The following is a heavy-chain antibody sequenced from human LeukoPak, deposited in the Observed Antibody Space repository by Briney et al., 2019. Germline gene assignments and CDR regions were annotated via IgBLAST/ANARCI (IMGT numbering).Heavy chain of an antibody. Sequence: GGSLRLSCAASGFTFSSYAMHWVRQAPGKGLEWVAVISYDRSNKYYADSVKGRFTISRDNSKNTLYLQMNSLRAEDTAVYYCARGPHYTGDRWAYYYYYGMDVWGQGTTVTVSS. CDR2: ISYDRSNK. J-gene: IGHJ6*02. CDR3: ARGPHYTGDRWAYYYYYGMDV. D-gene: IGHD7-27*01. CDR1: GFTFSSYA. V-gene: IGHV3-30-3*01.